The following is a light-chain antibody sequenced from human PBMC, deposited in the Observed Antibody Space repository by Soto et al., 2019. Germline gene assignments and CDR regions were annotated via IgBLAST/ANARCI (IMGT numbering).Light chain of an antibody. CDR2: GAS. CDR1: QSVSRSY. CDR3: QQYAAAVT. Sequence: EIVLTQAAGSVCFSRGERSTLSCKASQSVSRSYLAWYQQKPGQAPRILIYGASSRATGIPDRFSASGSGTDLTLTISRLAPEDVAAYSRQQYAAAVTFGQGTKVDIK. J-gene: IGKJ1*01. V-gene: IGKV3-20*01.